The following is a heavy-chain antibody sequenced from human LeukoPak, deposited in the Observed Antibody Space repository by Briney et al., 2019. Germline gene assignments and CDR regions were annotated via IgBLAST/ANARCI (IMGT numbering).Heavy chain of an antibody. CDR2: INHSGST. V-gene: IGHV4-34*01. D-gene: IGHD1-1*01. Sequence: SETLSLTCAVYGGSFSGYYWSWIRRPPGKGLEWIGEINHSGSTNYNPSLKSRVTISVDTSKNQFSLKLSSVTAADTAVYYCARGVGLTQGGTFDYWGQGTLVTVSS. CDR1: GGSFSGYY. CDR3: ARGVGLTQGGTFDY. J-gene: IGHJ4*02.